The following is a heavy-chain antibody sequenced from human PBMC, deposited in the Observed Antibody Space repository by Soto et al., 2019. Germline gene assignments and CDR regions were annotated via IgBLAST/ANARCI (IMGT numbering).Heavy chain of an antibody. J-gene: IGHJ6*01. Sequence: QVQLVESGGGVVQPGRSLRLSCAASGFTFSSYAMHWVRQAPGKGLEWVAVISYDGSNKYYADSVKGRFTISRDNSKNTLYLQMNSLRAEDTAVYYCARGEGATIYYYYGMDVW. D-gene: IGHD1-26*01. CDR1: GFTFSSYA. CDR3: ARGEGATIYYYYGMDV. CDR2: ISYDGSNK. V-gene: IGHV3-30-3*01.